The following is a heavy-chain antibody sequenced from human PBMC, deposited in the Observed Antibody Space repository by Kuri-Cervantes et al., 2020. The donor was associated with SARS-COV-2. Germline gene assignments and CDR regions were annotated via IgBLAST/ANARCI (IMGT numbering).Heavy chain of an antibody. D-gene: IGHD2-2*01. CDR3: ARDRPGIVVVPAGGIDY. V-gene: IGHV3-30*04. Sequence: GGSLRLSCAASGFTFSSYAMHWVRQAPGKGLEWVAVISYDGRNKYYADSVKGRFTISRDNAKNSLYLQMNSLRAEDTAVYYCARDRPGIVVVPAGGIDYWGQGTLVTVSS. J-gene: IGHJ4*02. CDR1: GFTFSSYA. CDR2: ISYDGRNK.